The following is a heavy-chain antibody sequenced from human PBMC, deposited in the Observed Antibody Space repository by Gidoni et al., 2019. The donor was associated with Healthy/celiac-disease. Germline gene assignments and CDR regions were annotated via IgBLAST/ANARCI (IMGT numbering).Heavy chain of an antibody. CDR2: INPNSGGT. CDR3: ARALGYCSSTSCSKGNDY. CDR1: GYTFTGYY. J-gene: IGHJ4*02. D-gene: IGHD2-2*01. Sequence: QVQLVQSGAEVKKPGASVKVSCKASGYTFTGYYMHWVRQAPGQGLEWMGWINPNSGGTNYAQKFQGRVTMTRDTSISTAYMELSRLRSDDTAVYYCARALGYCSSTSCSKGNDYWGQGTLVTVSS. V-gene: IGHV1-2*02.